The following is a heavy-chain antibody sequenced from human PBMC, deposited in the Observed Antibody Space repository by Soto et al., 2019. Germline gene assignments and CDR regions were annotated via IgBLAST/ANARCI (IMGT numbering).Heavy chain of an antibody. Sequence: QVQLQESGPGLVKPSQTLSLTCTVSGGSISSGGYYWSWIRQHPGKGLEWIGYIYYSGSTYYNPSLPRRVTISVDTSKNQFSLKLSSVTAADTAVYYCARERGRFVFRGMDVWGQGTTVTVSS. V-gene: IGHV4-31*03. D-gene: IGHD1-26*01. CDR3: ARERGRFVFRGMDV. CDR1: GGSISSGGYY. J-gene: IGHJ6*02. CDR2: IYYSGST.